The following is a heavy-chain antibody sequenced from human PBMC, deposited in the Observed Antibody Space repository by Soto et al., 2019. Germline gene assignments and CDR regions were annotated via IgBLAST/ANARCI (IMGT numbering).Heavy chain of an antibody. J-gene: IGHJ6*02. CDR2: ISAYNGNT. V-gene: IGHV1-18*01. CDR3: ARTLAVAGTSLNYYYYGMDV. CDR1: GYTFTSYG. D-gene: IGHD6-19*01. Sequence: QVQLVQSGAEVKKPGASVKVSCKASGYTFTSYGISWVRQAPGQELEWMGWISAYNGNTNYAQKLQGRVTMTTDTSTSTAYMELRSLRSDDTAVYYCARTLAVAGTSLNYYYYGMDVWGQGTTVTVSS.